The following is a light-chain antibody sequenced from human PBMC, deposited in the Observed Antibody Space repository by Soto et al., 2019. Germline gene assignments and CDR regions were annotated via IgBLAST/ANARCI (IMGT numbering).Light chain of an antibody. V-gene: IGLV2-23*03. CDR2: EGS. CDR3: CSYAGSSTFVV. CDR1: SSDVGSYNL. J-gene: IGLJ2*01. Sequence: QSALTQPASVSGSPVPAITISCTGTSSDVGSYNLVSWYQQHPGKAPKLMIYEGSKRPSGVSNRFSGSKSGNTASLTISGLQAEDEADYYCCSYAGSSTFVVFGGGTKLTVL.